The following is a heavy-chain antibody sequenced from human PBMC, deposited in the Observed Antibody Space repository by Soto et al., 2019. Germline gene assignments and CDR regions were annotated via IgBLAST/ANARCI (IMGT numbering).Heavy chain of an antibody. Sequence: NPSETLSLTCAVYGGSFSGYYWSWIRQPPGKGLEWIGEINHSGSTNYNPSLKSRVTISVDTSKNQFSLKLSSVTAADTAVYYCARTGTPDFWSGYYLQYYYYYGMDVWGQGTTVTVSS. CDR3: ARTGTPDFWSGYYLQYYYYYGMDV. J-gene: IGHJ6*02. V-gene: IGHV4-34*01. CDR1: GGSFSGYY. CDR2: INHSGST. D-gene: IGHD3-3*01.